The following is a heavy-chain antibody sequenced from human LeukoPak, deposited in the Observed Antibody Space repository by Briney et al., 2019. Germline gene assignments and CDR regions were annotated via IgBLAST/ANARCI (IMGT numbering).Heavy chain of an antibody. Sequence: GGSLRLSCAASGFTLSSYAMSWVRQAPGKGLEWVSVISGSGGSAYYADSVKGRFTISRDNSKNTLYLQMNSLRAEDTAVYYCARAAGSSNSYYYVFWGQGNLVTVSS. CDR2: ISGSGGSA. D-gene: IGHD2-2*01. J-gene: IGHJ4*02. CDR1: GFTLSSYA. CDR3: ARAAGSSNSYYYVF. V-gene: IGHV3-23*01.